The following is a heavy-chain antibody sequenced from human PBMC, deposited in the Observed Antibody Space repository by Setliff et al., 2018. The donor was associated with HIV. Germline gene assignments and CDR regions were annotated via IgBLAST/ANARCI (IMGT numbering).Heavy chain of an antibody. J-gene: IGHJ6*03. D-gene: IGHD2-2*01. Sequence: PGESLKISCRGSGYTFSDYWIGWVRQMPGRGLEWMGIIYPGDSDTRYSPSFQGRVTISADTSISTAYLQWSSLKASDTAVYYCSRASDPSHRMPPTNYYYYMDVWGKGTKVTVSS. CDR1: GYTFSDYW. V-gene: IGHV5-51*01. CDR2: IYPGDSDT. CDR3: SRASDPSHRMPPTNYYYYMDV.